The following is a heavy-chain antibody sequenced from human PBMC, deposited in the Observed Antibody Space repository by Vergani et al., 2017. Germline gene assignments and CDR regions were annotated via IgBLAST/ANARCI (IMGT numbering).Heavy chain of an antibody. J-gene: IGHJ3*01. CDR1: GFTFNSYA. CDR3: AKVCGSNSYPYGGGAFDV. Sequence: QLLESGGGLIQPGGSLRLSCAASGFTFNSYAMTWVRQAPGKGLEWVSGINNNGGSTYYTYSVKGLFSSSSDNSKNTIYLQMTDLSAEDTATYYCAKVCGSNSYPYGGGAFDVWGHGTMVTVSS. V-gene: IGHV3-23*01. CDR2: INNNGGST. D-gene: IGHD1-26*01.